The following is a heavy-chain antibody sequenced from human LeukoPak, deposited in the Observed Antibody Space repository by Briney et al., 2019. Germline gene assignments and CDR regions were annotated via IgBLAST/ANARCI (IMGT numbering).Heavy chain of an antibody. J-gene: IGHJ3*02. Sequence: SVTLSCNASGYTITGYYIHWVRQAPGQGIKKVGSINTNSGNTHSAENFQRRVTMTRYTSINTASMNLSRLRSDVTDVYYCARAPKKAAYDIWGRGTMVTVSS. V-gene: IGHV1-2*02. CDR3: ARAPKKAAYDI. CDR2: INTNSGNT. CDR1: GYTITGYY.